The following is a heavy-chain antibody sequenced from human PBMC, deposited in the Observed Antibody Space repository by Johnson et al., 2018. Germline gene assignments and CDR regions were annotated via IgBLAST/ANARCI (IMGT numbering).Heavy chain of an antibody. CDR1: GLTFSSYA. J-gene: IGHJ6*02. CDR2: ISGSGGSV. V-gene: IGHV3-23*04. CDR3: AISVEYYYCHGMEF. Sequence: EVQLVESGGGLVHPGGSLRLSCAASGLTFSSYAMSWVRQAPGQGLEWVSGISGSGGSVHYADSVKGQFTISRDNSKNTLYLQMNSLRAEDTAVYYCAISVEYYYCHGMEFWGQGTTVTVSS.